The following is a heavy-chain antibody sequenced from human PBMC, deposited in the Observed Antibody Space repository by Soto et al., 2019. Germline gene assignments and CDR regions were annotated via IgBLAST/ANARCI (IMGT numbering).Heavy chain of an antibody. CDR1: VGSIVTYY. CDR2: ISVGGST. CDR3: AGDCNSSICPEDHHFGFEV. D-gene: IGHD2-2*01. Sequence: SETCPLTCHGSVGSIVTYYWFWTRQSPGKGRQWSGYISVGGSTNYNPSLESRGTISVETSKKQVSLKLRSVSAADTAIYVCAGDCNSSICPEDHHFGFEVWGQGTTVTVSS. J-gene: IGHJ6*02. V-gene: IGHV4-59*01.